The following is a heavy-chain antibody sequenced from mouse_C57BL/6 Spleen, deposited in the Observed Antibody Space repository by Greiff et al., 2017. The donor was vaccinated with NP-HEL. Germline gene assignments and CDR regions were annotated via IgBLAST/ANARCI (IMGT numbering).Heavy chain of an antibody. CDR1: GYTFTSYW. V-gene: IGHV1-53*01. D-gene: IGHD2-2*01. CDR3: ARSLYGYDVGYWYFDV. CDR2: INPSNGGT. J-gene: IGHJ1*03. Sequence: QVQLQQSGTELVKPGASVKLSCKASGYTFTSYWMHWVKQRPGQGLEWIGNINPSNGGTNYNEKFKSKATLTVDKSSSTAYMQLSSLTSEDSAVYYCARSLYGYDVGYWYFDVWGTGTTVTVSS.